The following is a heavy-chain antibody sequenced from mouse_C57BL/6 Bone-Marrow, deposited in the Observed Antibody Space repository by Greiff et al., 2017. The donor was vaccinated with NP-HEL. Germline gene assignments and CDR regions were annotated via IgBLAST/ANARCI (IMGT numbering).Heavy chain of an antibody. J-gene: IGHJ2*01. Sequence: QVQLQQPGAELVKPGASVKLSCKASGYTFTSYWMHWVKQRPGRGLGWIGRIDPNSGGTKYNEKFKSKATLTVDKPSSTAYMQLSSLTSEDSAVYYCARVDLYYFDYWGQGTTLTVSS. CDR3: ARVDLYYFDY. V-gene: IGHV1-72*01. CDR2: IDPNSGGT. D-gene: IGHD5-1*01. CDR1: GYTFTSYW.